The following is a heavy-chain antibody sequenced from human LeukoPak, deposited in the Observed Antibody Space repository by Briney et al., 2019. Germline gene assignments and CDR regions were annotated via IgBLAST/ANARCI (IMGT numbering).Heavy chain of an antibody. CDR2: IKDDGSEK. V-gene: IGHV3-7*01. CDR3: AREIIGQQVALDF. Sequence: GGSLRLSCAASGFTLSSFWMSRVRQAPGKGLEWVGNIKDDGSEKYYADSMKGRFTISRDNARNSVYLQIDSLRAEDTSAYFCAREIIGQQVALDFWGQGTLVTVSS. J-gene: IGHJ4*02. D-gene: IGHD6-13*01. CDR1: GFTLSSFW.